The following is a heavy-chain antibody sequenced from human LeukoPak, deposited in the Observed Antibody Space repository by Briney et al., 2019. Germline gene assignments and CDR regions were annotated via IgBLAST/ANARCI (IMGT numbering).Heavy chain of an antibody. D-gene: IGHD1-26*01. CDR2: ISSSSNTI. CDR1: GFTFSSYE. Sequence: GGSLRLSCAASGFTFSSYEMNWVRQAPGKGLEWISYISSSSNTIYYADSVKGRFTISRDNAKNSLYLQMNSLRAEDAAVYYCARGWELSYDYWGQGTLVTVSS. V-gene: IGHV3-48*03. CDR3: ARGWELSYDY. J-gene: IGHJ4*02.